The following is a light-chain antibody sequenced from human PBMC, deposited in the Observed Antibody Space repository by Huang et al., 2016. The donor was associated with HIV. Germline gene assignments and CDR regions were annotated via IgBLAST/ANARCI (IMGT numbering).Light chain of an antibody. CDR3: HQYNNWLLS. CDR2: GSS. V-gene: IGKV3-15*01. CDR1: RSVSNN. J-gene: IGKJ4*01. Sequence: EIVMTQSPATLSVSPGQRVTLSCRANRSVSNNLAWYQQRHGKAPRILIYGSSTRAPGIPARFSGSGSGTDFSLTISSLQSEDFALYYCHQYNNWLLSFGGGTRV.